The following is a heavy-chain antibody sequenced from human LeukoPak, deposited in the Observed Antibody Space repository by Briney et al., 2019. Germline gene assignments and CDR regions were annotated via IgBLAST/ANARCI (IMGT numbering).Heavy chain of an antibody. V-gene: IGHV1-8*01. J-gene: IGHJ4*02. D-gene: IGHD3-22*01. CDR3: ARGGDSSGFFDY. CDR1: GYTFTSYD. CDR2: MNPNSGNT. Sequence: ASVKVSCKASGYTFTSYDINWVRQATGQGLEWMGWMNPNSGNTGYAQKFQGRVTMTRSTSISTAYMELSSLRSEDTAVYYCARGGDSSGFFDYWGQGTLVTVSS.